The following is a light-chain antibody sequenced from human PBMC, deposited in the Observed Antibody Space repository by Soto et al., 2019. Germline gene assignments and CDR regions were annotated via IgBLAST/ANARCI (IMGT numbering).Light chain of an antibody. V-gene: IGKV3-20*01. CDR3: QQYMSSVS. Sequence: EIVLTQSPGSLSLSPGERATLSCRASQSVDSTFFAWYQKKPGQAPRLLIYAASKRATGVPDRFSGSVSGSDFTLTISGLQPEDCAVYYCQQYMSSVSFGQGTKVEI. CDR1: QSVDSTF. CDR2: AAS. J-gene: IGKJ1*01.